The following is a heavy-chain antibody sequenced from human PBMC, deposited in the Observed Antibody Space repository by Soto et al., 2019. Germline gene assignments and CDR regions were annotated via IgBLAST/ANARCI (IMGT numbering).Heavy chain of an antibody. Sequence: QVQLVESGGGMVQPGRSLRLSCEASGFTFSSYGMHWVRQAPGKGLEWVAVIWYDGSNKYYADSVKGRFTISRDNSKNTLYLQMNSLRAEDTAVYYCARAEIAAAGTVYGMDVWGQGTTVTVSS. V-gene: IGHV3-33*01. J-gene: IGHJ6*02. CDR1: GFTFSSYG. CDR2: IWYDGSNK. CDR3: ARAEIAAAGTVYGMDV. D-gene: IGHD6-13*01.